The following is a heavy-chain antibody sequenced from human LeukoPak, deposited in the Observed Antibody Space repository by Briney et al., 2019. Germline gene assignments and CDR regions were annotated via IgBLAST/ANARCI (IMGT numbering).Heavy chain of an antibody. CDR3: ARQDIVATNFDY. J-gene: IGHJ4*02. V-gene: IGHV4-39*01. CDR2: IYYSGST. CDR1: VGSISSSSYY. Sequence: SETLSLTCTVSVGSISSSSYYWGWIRQPPGKGLEWIGSIYYSGSTYYNPSLKSRVTISVDTSKNQFSLKLRSVTAADTAVYSCARQDIVATNFDYWGQGTLVTVSS. D-gene: IGHD5-12*01.